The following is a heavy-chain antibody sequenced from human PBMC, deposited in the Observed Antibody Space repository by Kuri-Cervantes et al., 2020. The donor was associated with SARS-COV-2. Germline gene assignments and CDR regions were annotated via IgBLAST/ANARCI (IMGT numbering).Heavy chain of an antibody. CDR3: AKDMAAAAGTGDDY. V-gene: IGHV3-43*02. CDR2: ISGSGGST. D-gene: IGHD6-13*01. J-gene: IGHJ4*02. CDR1: GFTVSSNY. Sequence: GGSLRLSCAASGFTVSSNYMSWVRQAPGKGLEWVSDISGSGGSTYYADSVEGRFTISRDNSKNSLYLQMNSLKTEDTALYYCAKDMAAAAGTGDDYWGQGTLVTVSS.